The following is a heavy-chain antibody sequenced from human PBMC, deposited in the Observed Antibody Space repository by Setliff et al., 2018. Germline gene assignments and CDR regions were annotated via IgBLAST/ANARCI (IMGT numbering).Heavy chain of an antibody. Sequence: PGQRLEWMGWINTNTGNPTYAQGFTERFVFTLDTSVTTAYLQISSLKAEDTAVYYCARASRYGTIKYRGDYYMDVWGKGTTVTVSS. V-gene: IGHV7-4-1*02. CDR2: INTNTGNP. D-gene: IGHD5-12*01. CDR3: ARASRYGTIKYRGDYYMDV. J-gene: IGHJ6*03.